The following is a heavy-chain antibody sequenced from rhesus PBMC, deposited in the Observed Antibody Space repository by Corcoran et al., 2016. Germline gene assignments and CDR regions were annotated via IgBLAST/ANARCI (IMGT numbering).Heavy chain of an antibody. CDR3: ANGEGGY. V-gene: IGHV3S42*01. Sequence: EVQLVESGGGLAKPGGSLRLSCAASGFTFSSNWMNWGRQTPGRGVECVSSIQNGGGNTYHSDSVKGRFTISRDNSKITLSLQMNRLRPEDTAVYYCANGEGGYWGQGVLVTVSS. D-gene: IGHD7-45*01. CDR2: IQNGGGNT. CDR1: GFTFSSNW. J-gene: IGHJ4*01.